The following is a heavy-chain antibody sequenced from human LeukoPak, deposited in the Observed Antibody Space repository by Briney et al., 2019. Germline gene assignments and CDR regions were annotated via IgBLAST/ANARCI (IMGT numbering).Heavy chain of an antibody. Sequence: ASVKVSCKASGYTFTRYGISWVRQAPGQGLEWMGWISAYNGNTNYAQKLQGRVTMTTDTSTSTAYMELRSLRSDDTAVYYCARIGIAAAGNYYYYGMDVWGQGTTVTASS. CDR1: GYTFTRYG. CDR3: ARIGIAAAGNYYYYGMDV. J-gene: IGHJ6*02. V-gene: IGHV1-18*01. D-gene: IGHD6-13*01. CDR2: ISAYNGNT.